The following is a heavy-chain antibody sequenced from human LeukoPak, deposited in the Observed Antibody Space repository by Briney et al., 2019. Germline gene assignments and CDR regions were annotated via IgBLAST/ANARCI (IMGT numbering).Heavy chain of an antibody. CDR1: GFTVSSNY. D-gene: IGHD2-21*02. Sequence: GGSLRLSCAASGFTVSSNYMSWVRQAPGKGLEWVSVIYSGGSTYYADSVKGRFIISRDNSKNTLYLQMNSLRAEDTAVYYCARDLDDLFDYWGQGTLVTVSS. J-gene: IGHJ4*02. CDR2: IYSGGST. CDR3: ARDLDDLFDY. V-gene: IGHV3-66*01.